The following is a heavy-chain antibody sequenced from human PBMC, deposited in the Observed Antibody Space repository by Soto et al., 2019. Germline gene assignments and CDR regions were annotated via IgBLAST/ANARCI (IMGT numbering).Heavy chain of an antibody. CDR3: ANLCGGSCYSSAFDI. V-gene: IGHV3-30*18. CDR2: ISYDGSNK. Sequence: GGSLRLSCAASGFTFSSYGMHWVRQAPGKGLEWVAVISYDGSNKYYADSVKGRFTISRDNSKNTLYLQMNSLRAEDTAVCYCANLCGGSCYSSAFDIWGQGTMVTVSS. J-gene: IGHJ3*02. D-gene: IGHD2-15*01. CDR1: GFTFSSYG.